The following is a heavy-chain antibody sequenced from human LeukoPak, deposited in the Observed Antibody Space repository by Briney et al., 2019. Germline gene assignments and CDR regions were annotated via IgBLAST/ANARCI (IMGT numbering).Heavy chain of an antibody. J-gene: IGHJ4*02. CDR2: IYSGGYSGGGP. V-gene: IGHV3-23*01. Sequence: GGSLRLSCAVSGFIVSSNHMNWVRQAPGKGLEWVSVIYSGGYSGGGPFYADSVKGRFTTSSDSSKNTLYLQMNSLRAEDTAVYYCAKDFRDQRDSSGYYYFDYWGQGTLVTVSS. D-gene: IGHD3-22*01. CDR1: GFIVSSNH. CDR3: AKDFRDQRDSSGYYYFDY.